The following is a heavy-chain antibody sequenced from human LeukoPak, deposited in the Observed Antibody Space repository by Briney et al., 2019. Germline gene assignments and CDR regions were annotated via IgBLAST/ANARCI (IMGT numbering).Heavy chain of an antibody. CDR3: AKDRTDFWSGYDFDY. J-gene: IGHJ4*02. CDR1: GFTFSSYA. V-gene: IGHV3-30*04. Sequence: PGGSLRLSCAASGFTFSSYAMHWVRQVPGKGLEWVAVISYDGSNKYYADSVKGRFTISRDNSKNTLYLQMNSLRAEDTAVYYCAKDRTDFWSGYDFDYWGQGTLVTVSS. CDR2: ISYDGSNK. D-gene: IGHD3-3*01.